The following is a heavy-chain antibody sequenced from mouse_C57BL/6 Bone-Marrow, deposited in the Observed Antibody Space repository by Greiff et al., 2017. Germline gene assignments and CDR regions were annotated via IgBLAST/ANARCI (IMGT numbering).Heavy chain of an antibody. CDR2: IYPRDGST. V-gene: IGHV1-78*01. J-gene: IGHJ4*01. Sequence: VKLQQSDAELVKPGASVKISCKVSGYTFTDHTIHWMKQRPEQGLEWIGYIYPRDGSTKYNEKFKGKATLTADKSSSTAYMQLNSLTSEDSAVYFCARSLEDYYSNYGDAMDYWGQGTSVTVSS. CDR1: GYTFTDHT. CDR3: ARSLEDYYSNYGDAMDY. D-gene: IGHD2-5*01.